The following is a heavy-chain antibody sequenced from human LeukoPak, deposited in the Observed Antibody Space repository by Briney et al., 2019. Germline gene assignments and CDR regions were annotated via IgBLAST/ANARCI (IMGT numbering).Heavy chain of an antibody. CDR2: IYYSGST. D-gene: IGHD5-18*01. V-gene: IGHV4-30-4*01. CDR1: GGSISSGDYY. J-gene: IGHJ6*02. Sequence: SETLSLTCTVSGGSISSGDYYWSWIRQPPGKGLEWIGYIYYSGSTYYNPSLKSRVTISVDTSKNQFSLKLSSVTAADTAVYYCARDTGYSYDYYYYGMDAWGQGTTVTVSS. CDR3: ARDTGYSYDYYYYGMDA.